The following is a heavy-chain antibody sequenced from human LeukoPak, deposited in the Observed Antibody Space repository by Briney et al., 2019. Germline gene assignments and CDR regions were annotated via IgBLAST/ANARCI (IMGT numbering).Heavy chain of an antibody. CDR1: GFTFSSYA. Sequence: GGSLRLSCAASGFTFSSYAMSWVRQAPGKGLEWVSGISGSGGSTYYADSVKGRFTISRDNSKNTLYLQLNSLRAEDTAVYYCAKAYSSGRPIEYWGPGTLVTVSS. V-gene: IGHV3-23*01. CDR3: AKAYSSGRPIEY. D-gene: IGHD6-19*01. CDR2: ISGSGGST. J-gene: IGHJ4*02.